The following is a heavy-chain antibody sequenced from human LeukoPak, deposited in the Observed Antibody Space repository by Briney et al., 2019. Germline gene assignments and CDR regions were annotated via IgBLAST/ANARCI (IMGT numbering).Heavy chain of an antibody. CDR3: ARDRSGYDLTGLGPFDY. Sequence: SETLSLTCTISGGSISTSSYYWGWVRQPPGKGLEWLGSIYSSGNTNYNPTLTSRVTISVDTSKNQFSLSVNSVTAADTAVYYCARDRSGYDLTGLGPFDYWGQGTLVTVSS. J-gene: IGHJ4*02. CDR1: GGSISTSSYY. V-gene: IGHV4-39*07. CDR2: IYSSGNT. D-gene: IGHD5-12*01.